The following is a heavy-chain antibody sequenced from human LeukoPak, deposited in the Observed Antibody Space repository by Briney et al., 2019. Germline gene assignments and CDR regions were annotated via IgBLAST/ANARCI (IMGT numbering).Heavy chain of an antibody. J-gene: IGHJ4*02. CDR1: GYTFTSYY. V-gene: IGHV1-46*01. D-gene: IGHD4-17*01. CDR2: INPSGGST. Sequence: ASVKVSCKASGYTFTSYYMHWVRQAPGQGLEWMGIINPSGGSTSYAQKFQGRVTMTRDTSTSTVYMELSSLRSEDTAVYYCASSASDYVAFDYWGQGTLVTVSS. CDR3: ASSASDYVAFDY.